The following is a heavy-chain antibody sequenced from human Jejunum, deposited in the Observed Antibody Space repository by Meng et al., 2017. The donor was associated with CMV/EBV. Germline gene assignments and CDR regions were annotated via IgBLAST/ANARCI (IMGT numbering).Heavy chain of an antibody. CDR2: VHYTGRK. J-gene: IGHJ5*02. CDR1: VSISTNTYC. D-gene: IGHD2-21*02. V-gene: IGHV4-39*02. Sequence: VSISTNTYCWGWLRQSPGKGLEWIGSVHYTGRKYYNPSLESRVTMSVDTSKNHFSLKVTSVTAADTAVYYCARLIQSDSYPNWLDPWGRGTLVTVSS. CDR3: ARLIQSDSYPNWLDP.